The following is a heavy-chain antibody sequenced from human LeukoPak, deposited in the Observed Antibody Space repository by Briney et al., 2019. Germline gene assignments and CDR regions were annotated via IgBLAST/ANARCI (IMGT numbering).Heavy chain of an antibody. J-gene: IGHJ4*02. Sequence: SETLSLTCAVYGGSFSGYYWSWIRQPPGKGLEWIGEINHSGSTNYNPSLKSRVTISVDTSKNQFSLKLSSVTAADTAVYYCARDGDSSSWPDSLDYWGQGTLVTVSS. CDR3: ARDGDSSSWPDSLDY. V-gene: IGHV4-34*01. CDR1: GGSFSGYY. CDR2: INHSGST. D-gene: IGHD6-13*01.